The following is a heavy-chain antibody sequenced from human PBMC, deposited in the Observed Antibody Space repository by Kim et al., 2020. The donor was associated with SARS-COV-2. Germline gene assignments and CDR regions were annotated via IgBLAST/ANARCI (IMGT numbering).Heavy chain of an antibody. CDR2: VSGVGVNK. CDR1: GFTFDNYA. V-gene: IGHV3-23*01. J-gene: IGHJ6*01. D-gene: IGHD5-12*01. Sequence: GGSLRLSCVGSGFTFDNYAMSWVRQAPGKGLEWVSVVSGVGVNKFYADSVRGRFTISRDNSKNILYLQMNSLRDEDTALYYCAKMAGMDGYNYFYHYGM. CDR3: AKMAGMDGYNYFYHYGM.